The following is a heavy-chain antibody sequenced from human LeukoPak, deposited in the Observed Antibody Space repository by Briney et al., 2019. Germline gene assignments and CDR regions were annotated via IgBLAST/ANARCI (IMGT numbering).Heavy chain of an antibody. V-gene: IGHV3-30*04. CDR3: ARDQGGSGPTTYDY. Sequence: GGSLRLSCAVSGFAFRTHVIHWVRQAPGKGLEWVAVISNDERTIFYADSVKGRFTISRDNSKSTLYLQMNSLRAEDTAVYYCARDQGGSGPTTYDYWGQGTLVTVSS. D-gene: IGHD6-19*01. CDR1: GFAFRTHV. CDR2: ISNDERTI. J-gene: IGHJ4*02.